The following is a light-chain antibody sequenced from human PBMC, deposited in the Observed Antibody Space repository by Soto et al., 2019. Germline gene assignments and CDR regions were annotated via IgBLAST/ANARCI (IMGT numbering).Light chain of an antibody. CDR3: QQSYSTLSIT. Sequence: DIQMTQSPSSLSASVGDRVTITCRASESIARHLNWYQQKPGKAPKLLIYAASSLQNGVPSRFRGGGSGSDFTITISNLQPDDFATYYCQQSYSTLSITFGQGTRLEIK. J-gene: IGKJ5*01. CDR1: ESIARH. CDR2: AAS. V-gene: IGKV1-39*01.